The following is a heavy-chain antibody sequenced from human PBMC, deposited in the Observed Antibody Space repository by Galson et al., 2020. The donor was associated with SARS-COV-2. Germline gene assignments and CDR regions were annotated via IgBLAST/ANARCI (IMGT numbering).Heavy chain of an antibody. Sequence: SQTLSLTCTVSGGSISTYYWSWIRQPPGKGLEWIGYLYYGGNTNYNPSLQSRVTISVDTSKSQFSLKLTSVTAADTAVYYCATWEPYYYDSPGACDYGGQGPLVTVSS. D-gene: IGHD3-22*01. CDR3: ATWEPYYYDSPGACDY. J-gene: IGHJ4*02. V-gene: IGHV4-59*12. CDR1: GGSISTYY. CDR2: LYYGGNT.